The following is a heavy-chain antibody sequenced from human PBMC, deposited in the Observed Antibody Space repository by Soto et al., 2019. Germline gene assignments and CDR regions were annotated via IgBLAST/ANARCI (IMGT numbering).Heavy chain of an antibody. D-gene: IGHD2-2*01. CDR3: ARHIVVVPAAKGPFDY. CDR1: GGTFSSYA. J-gene: IGHJ4*02. CDR2: IIPIFGTA. V-gene: IGHV1-69*13. Sequence: GASVKVSCKASGGTFSSYAISWVRQAPGQGLEWMGGIIPIFGTANYAQKFQGRVTITADESTSTAYMELSSLRSEDTAVYYCARHIVVVPAAKGPFDYWGQGTLVTVSS.